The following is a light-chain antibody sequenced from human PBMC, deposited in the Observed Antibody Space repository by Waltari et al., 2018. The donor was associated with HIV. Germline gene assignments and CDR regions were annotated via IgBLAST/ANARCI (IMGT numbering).Light chain of an antibody. J-gene: IGKJ2*01. CDR2: GAS. Sequence: EIVMTQSPVSLSVSPGEGATLSCRASQSVYNNVAWYQQQSGQAPRLLIFGASTRASGVPLRFSGSGSGTEFTLPISSLRSEDFVVYYCQQYDRWPQTFGQGTKLEIK. V-gene: IGKV3-15*01. CDR1: QSVYNN. CDR3: QQYDRWPQT.